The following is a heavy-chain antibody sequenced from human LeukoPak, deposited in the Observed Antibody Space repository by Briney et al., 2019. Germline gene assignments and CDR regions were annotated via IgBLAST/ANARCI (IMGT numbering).Heavy chain of an antibody. CDR3: AKDQGLSTIDY. D-gene: IGHD2/OR15-2a*01. CDR1: GFTFSSYG. V-gene: IGHV3-30*18. CDR2: ISYDGSNK. Sequence: GRSLRLSCAASGFTFSSYGMHWVRQAPGKGLEWVAVISYDGSNKYYADSVKGRFTISRDNSKNTLYLQMNSLRAEDTAVYYCAKDQGLSTIDYWGQGTLVTVS. J-gene: IGHJ4*02.